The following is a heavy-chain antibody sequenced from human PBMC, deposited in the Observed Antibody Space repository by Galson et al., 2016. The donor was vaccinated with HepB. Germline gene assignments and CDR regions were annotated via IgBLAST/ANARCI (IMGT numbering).Heavy chain of an antibody. CDR1: GYTFTGYY. Sequence: VKVSCKASGYTFTGYYMHWVRQAPGQGLEWMGWIKPNSGDTNYAQKFQGRVTMTRDMSISTAYMELSRLRSDDTAVYYCARGHYYDDRGYYYPLDYWGQGTLVTVSS. CDR3: ARGHYYDDRGYYYPLDY. J-gene: IGHJ4*02. D-gene: IGHD3-22*01. V-gene: IGHV1-2*02. CDR2: IKPNSGDT.